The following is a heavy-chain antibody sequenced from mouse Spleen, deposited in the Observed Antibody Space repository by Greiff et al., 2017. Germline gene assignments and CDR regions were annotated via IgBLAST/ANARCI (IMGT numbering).Heavy chain of an antibody. J-gene: IGHJ3*01. CDR1: GFTFSSYG. Sequence: EVQLVESGGDLVKPGGSLKLSCAASGFTFSSYGMSWVRQTPDKRLEWVATISSGGSYTYYPDSVKGRFTISRDNAKNTLYLQMSSLKSEDTAMYYCARRETGALAWFAYWGQGTLVTVSA. V-gene: IGHV5-6*01. CDR3: ARRETGALAWFAY. CDR2: ISSGGSYT. D-gene: IGHD4-1*01.